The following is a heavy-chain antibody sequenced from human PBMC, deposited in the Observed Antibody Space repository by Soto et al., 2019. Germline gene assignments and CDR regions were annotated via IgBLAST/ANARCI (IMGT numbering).Heavy chain of an antibody. V-gene: IGHV4-31*03. D-gene: IGHD5-12*01. CDR1: GGSISSGGYY. J-gene: IGHJ3*02. CDR2: IYYSGST. CDR3: ARQTPNIVRDDI. Sequence: QVQLQESGPGLVKPSQTLSLTCTVSGGSISSGGYYWSWIRQHPGKGLEWIGYIYYSGSTYYNPSLTSRVTISVDTSKNQFSLKLSSVTAADTAVYYCARQTPNIVRDDIWGQGTMVTVSS.